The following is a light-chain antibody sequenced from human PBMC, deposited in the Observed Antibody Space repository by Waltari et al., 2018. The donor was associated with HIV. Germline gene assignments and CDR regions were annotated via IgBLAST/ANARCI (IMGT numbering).Light chain of an antibody. CDR3: GTWDADLDGPV. J-gene: IGLJ3*02. CDR1: RPNGRSNN. CDR2: NTD. V-gene: IGLV1-44*01. Sequence: QSVLTQPPSAPGTPGQPNSISCSGSRPNGRSNNVHLYQHIPPTAPKLIIYNTDQRPSGVPARFSASKTGTSASLAISGLQPGDEGLYYCGTWDADLDGPVFGGGTKVTVL.